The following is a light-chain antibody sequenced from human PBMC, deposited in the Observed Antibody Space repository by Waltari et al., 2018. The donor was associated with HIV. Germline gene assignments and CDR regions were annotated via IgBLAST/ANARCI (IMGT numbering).Light chain of an antibody. J-gene: IGKJ3*01. CDR1: QTISSY. CDR2: AAS. V-gene: IGKV1-39*01. Sequence: DIQMTQSPSSLSASVGDRVTITCRASQTISSYLNWYQQKPENAPKLLIYAASSLQSGVPSRFSGSGSGTDFTLTISSLQPEDFATYFCLQSFITPLTFGPGTKVDLK. CDR3: LQSFITPLT.